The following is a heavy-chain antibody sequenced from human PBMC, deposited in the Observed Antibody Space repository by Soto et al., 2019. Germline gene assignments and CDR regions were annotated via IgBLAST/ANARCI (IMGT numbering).Heavy chain of an antibody. D-gene: IGHD6-6*01. CDR1: GGSFSGYY. J-gene: IGHJ6*03. V-gene: IGHV4-34*01. Sequence: SETLSLTCAVYGGSFSGYYWSWIRQPPGKGLEWIGEINHSGSTNYNPSLKSRVTISVDTSKNQFSLKLSSVTAADTAVYYCGRGVIAARRDHYYLMAVWGKGSTDTVSS. CDR3: GRGVIAARRDHYYLMAV. CDR2: INHSGST.